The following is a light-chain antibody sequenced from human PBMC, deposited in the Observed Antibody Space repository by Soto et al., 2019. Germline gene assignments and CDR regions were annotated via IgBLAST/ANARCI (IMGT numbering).Light chain of an antibody. CDR2: AAS. Sequence: DIQLTQSPSSLSPSVGDRVTMTCRASETISTFLNWYQHKPGKAPKLLISAASRLQSGVPPRFSGSGSGTDFTLTINSLRPEDFASYYCQQSYSSSPITFGPGTRLEIK. CDR3: QQSYSSSPIT. J-gene: IGKJ5*01. V-gene: IGKV1-39*01. CDR1: ETISTF.